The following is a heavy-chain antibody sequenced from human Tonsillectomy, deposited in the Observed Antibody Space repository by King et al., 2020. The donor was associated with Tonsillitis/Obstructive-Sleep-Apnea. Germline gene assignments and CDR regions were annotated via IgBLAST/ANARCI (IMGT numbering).Heavy chain of an antibody. Sequence: VQLVESGGDLVQPGGSLRLSCTASGFTFSNHWMHWVRQVPGKGLEWVSRIKSDGSGAGYADSVKCRFTISIDNAKNTLYLQMNSLRDEDTAVYYCATDGVYGPGGCGTWGQGTLVTVSS. CDR1: GFTFSNHW. CDR3: ATDGVYGPGGCGT. CDR2: IKSDGSGA. V-gene: IGHV3-74*01. J-gene: IGHJ5*01. D-gene: IGHD3-10*01.